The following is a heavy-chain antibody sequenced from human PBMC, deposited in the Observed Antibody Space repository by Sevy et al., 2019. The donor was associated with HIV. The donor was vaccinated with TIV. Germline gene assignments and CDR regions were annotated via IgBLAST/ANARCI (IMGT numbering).Heavy chain of an antibody. Sequence: GGSLRLSCAASGFTFSDYYMSWIRQAPGKGLEWISDISSGSTYTNYADSVKGRFTISRDNAKNSLYLQMNSLRAEDMAVYYCARDRRNYGGQYFDYWGQGTLVTVSS. CDR2: ISSGSTYT. J-gene: IGHJ4*02. CDR1: GFTFSDYY. D-gene: IGHD4-17*01. CDR3: ARDRRNYGGQYFDY. V-gene: IGHV3-11*06.